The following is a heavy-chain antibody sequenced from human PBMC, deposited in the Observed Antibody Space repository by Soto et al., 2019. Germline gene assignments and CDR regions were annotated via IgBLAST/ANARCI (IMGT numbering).Heavy chain of an antibody. D-gene: IGHD3-10*01. J-gene: IGHJ3*02. Sequence: SVKVSCKASGGTFSSYTISWVRQAPGQGLEWTGRIIPILGIANYAQKFQGRVTITADKSTSTAYMELSSLRSEDTAVYYCASPSYYYGSPANDAFDIWGQGTMVTVSS. CDR3: ASPSYYYGSPANDAFDI. CDR2: IIPILGIA. CDR1: GGTFSSYT. V-gene: IGHV1-69*02.